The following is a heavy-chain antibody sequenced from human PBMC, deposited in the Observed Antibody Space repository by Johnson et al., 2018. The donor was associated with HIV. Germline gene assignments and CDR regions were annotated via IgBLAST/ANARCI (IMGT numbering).Heavy chain of an antibody. V-gene: IGHV3-20*04. Sequence: VQLVESGGGLVQPGGSLRLSCAASGFTFDDYGMSWVRQAPAKGLEWVSGINWNGGKTAYADSVKGRFTISRDNAKNSLYLQMISLRAEDTALYYCAREVIVAGHGGAFDIWGQGTMVTVSS. D-gene: IGHD5-12*01. CDR1: GFTFDDYG. J-gene: IGHJ3*02. CDR3: AREVIVAGHGGAFDI. CDR2: INWNGGKT.